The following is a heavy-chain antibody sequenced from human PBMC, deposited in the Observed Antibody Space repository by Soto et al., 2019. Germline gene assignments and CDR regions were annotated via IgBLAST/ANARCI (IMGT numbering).Heavy chain of an antibody. CDR3: ARALYSSSWYWFDP. D-gene: IGHD6-13*01. Sequence: EVQLVESGGGLVQPGGSLRLSCAASGFTVSSNYMSWVRQAPGKGLEWVSVIYSGGSTYYADSVKGRFTISRVNSKNTLYLQMNSLRAEDTAVYYCARALYSSSWYWFDPWGQGTLVTVSS. J-gene: IGHJ5*02. V-gene: IGHV3-66*01. CDR2: IYSGGST. CDR1: GFTVSSNY.